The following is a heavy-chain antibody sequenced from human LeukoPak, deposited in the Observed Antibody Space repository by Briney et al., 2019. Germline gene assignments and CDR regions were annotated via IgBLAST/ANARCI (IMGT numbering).Heavy chain of an antibody. V-gene: IGHV4-34*01. CDR1: GGSFSGYY. J-gene: IGHJ4*02. CDR3: ARGGPLMVPGVADDY. D-gene: IGHD3-10*01. CDR2: INHSGST. Sequence: PSETLSLTCAVYGGSFSGYYWSWIRQPPGKGLEWIGEINHSGSTNYNPSLKSRVTISVDTSKNQFSLKLSSVTAADTAVYYCARGGPLMVPGVADDYWGQGTLVTVSS.